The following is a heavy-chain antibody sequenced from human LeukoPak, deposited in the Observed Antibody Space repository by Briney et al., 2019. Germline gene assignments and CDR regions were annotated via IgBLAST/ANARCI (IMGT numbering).Heavy chain of an antibody. V-gene: IGHV3-23*01. CDR3: AKRDYSDISGYSPLFAN. CDR2: ISGNGIKT. Sequence: GGALSLSCAASGFNFDTYAMSGLRQAPGAGLDGVSGISGNGIKTYYGDSVKGRFTIFRDNSKNTLWLQMNTLRAEDTAVYFCAKRDYSDISGYSPLFANWGQGTLVTVSS. J-gene: IGHJ4*02. CDR1: GFNFDTYA. D-gene: IGHD3-22*01.